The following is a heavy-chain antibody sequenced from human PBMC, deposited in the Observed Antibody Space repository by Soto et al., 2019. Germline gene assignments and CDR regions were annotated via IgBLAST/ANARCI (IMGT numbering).Heavy chain of an antibody. CDR1: GFTFSSYS. V-gene: IGHV3-21*01. CDR3: ARDESTTGTTPVDY. D-gene: IGHD1-1*01. J-gene: IGHJ4*02. CDR2: ISSSSSYI. Sequence: GGSLRLSCAASGFTFSSYSMNWVRQAPGKGLEWVSSISSSSSYIYYADSVKGRFTISRDNAKNSLYLQMNSLRAEDTAVYYCARDESTTGTTPVDYWGQGTLVTVSS.